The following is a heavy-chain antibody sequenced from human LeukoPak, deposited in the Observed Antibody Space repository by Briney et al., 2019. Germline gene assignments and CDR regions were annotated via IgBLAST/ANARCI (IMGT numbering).Heavy chain of an antibody. J-gene: IGHJ3*02. D-gene: IGHD4-17*01. CDR1: GYTFTGYY. Sequence: ASVKVSCKASGYTFTGYYMHWVRQAPGQGLEWMGRINPNSGGTNYAQKFQGRVTMTRDTSISTAYMELSRLRSDDTAVYYCARDSHLYGAFDIWGQGTMVTVSS. V-gene: IGHV1-2*06. CDR3: ARDSHLYGAFDI. CDR2: INPNSGGT.